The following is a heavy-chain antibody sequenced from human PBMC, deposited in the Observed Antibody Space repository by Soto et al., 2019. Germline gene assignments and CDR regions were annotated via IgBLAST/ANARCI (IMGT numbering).Heavy chain of an antibody. V-gene: IGHV4-39*01. Sequence: QLQLQESGPGLVKPSETLSLTCTVSGGSISSSSYYWGWIRQPPGKGLEWIGSIYYSGSTYYNPSLKSRVTISVDTSKNQFSLKLSSVTAADTAVYYCARGYSGYDYPLDYWGQGTLVTVSS. J-gene: IGHJ4*02. CDR3: ARGYSGYDYPLDY. CDR1: GGSISSSSYY. CDR2: IYYSGST. D-gene: IGHD5-12*01.